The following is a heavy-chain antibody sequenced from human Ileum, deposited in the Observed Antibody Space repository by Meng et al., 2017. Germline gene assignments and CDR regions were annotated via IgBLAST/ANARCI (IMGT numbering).Heavy chain of an antibody. CDR3: ARDPHSGSLLYYFDY. CDR1: GYPFTGYY. Sequence: ASVKVSCKASGYPFTGYYMHWVRQAPGQGLEWMGWINPNSGGTNYAQKFQGRVTMTRDTSISTAYMALSRLRTDDPAVYYCARDPHSGSLLYYFDYWGQGTLVTVSS. D-gene: IGHD5-12*01. J-gene: IGHJ4*02. CDR2: INPNSGGT. V-gene: IGHV1-2*02.